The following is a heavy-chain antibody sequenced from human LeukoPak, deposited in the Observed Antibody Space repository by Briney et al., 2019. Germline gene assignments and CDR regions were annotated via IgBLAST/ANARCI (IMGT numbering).Heavy chain of an antibody. D-gene: IGHD5-18*01. V-gene: IGHV3-21*01. CDR1: GFTFSSYS. J-gene: IGHJ3*02. CDR2: ISSSSSYI. CDR3: AREDTLTAFDI. Sequence: GGSLRLSCAASGFTFSSYSMNWVRQAPGKGLEWVSSISSSSSYIYYADSVKGRFTISRDNAKNSLYLQMNSLRAEDTAVYYCAREDTLTAFDIWGQGTMATVSS.